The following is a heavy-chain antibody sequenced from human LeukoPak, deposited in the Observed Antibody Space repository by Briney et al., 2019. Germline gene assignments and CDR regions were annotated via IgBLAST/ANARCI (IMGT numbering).Heavy chain of an antibody. Sequence: SKTLSLTCTVSGGSVSSGSYYWSWTRQPPGKGLEWIGYIFYSGSTNYNPSLKSRVTISVDTSKNQFSLKLSSVTAADTAVYYCAGGQRQYGYGYYLDYWGQGTLVTVSS. V-gene: IGHV4-61*01. CDR3: AGGQRQYGYGYYLDY. D-gene: IGHD5-18*01. J-gene: IGHJ4*02. CDR2: IFYSGST. CDR1: GGSVSSGSYY.